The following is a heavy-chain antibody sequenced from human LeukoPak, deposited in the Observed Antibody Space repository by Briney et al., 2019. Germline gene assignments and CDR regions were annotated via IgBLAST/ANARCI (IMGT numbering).Heavy chain of an antibody. D-gene: IGHD4-11*01. Sequence: SETLSLTCTVSGGSISNFYWNWLRQSPGKGLQWIGFVYYTGTTDFNPSLKSRVTISVDTSTNQFSLRLSSVTAADTAVYYCARSNIELYYYGLDVWGPGTTVTVSS. CDR2: VYYTGTT. J-gene: IGHJ6*02. CDR1: GGSISNFY. CDR3: ARSNIELYYYGLDV. V-gene: IGHV4-59*13.